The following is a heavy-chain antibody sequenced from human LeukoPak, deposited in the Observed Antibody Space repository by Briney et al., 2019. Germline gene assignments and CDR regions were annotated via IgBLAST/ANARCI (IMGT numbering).Heavy chain of an antibody. CDR1: GGSFSGYY. Sequence: SETLSLTCAVYGGSFSGYYWSWIRQPPGKGLEWIGEINHSGSTNYNPSLKSRVTISVDTSKNKFSLKLSSVTAADTAVYYCARGQLRCSGGSCYSRYYYYGMDVWGQGTTVTVSS. D-gene: IGHD2-15*01. V-gene: IGHV4-34*01. J-gene: IGHJ6*02. CDR3: ARGQLRCSGGSCYSRYYYYGMDV. CDR2: INHSGST.